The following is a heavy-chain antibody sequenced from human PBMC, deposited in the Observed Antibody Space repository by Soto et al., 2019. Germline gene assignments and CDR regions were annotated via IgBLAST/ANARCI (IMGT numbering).Heavy chain of an antibody. CDR1: GYTFTSYA. Sequence: ASVKVSCKASGYTFTSYAMHWVRQAPGQRLEWMGWINAGNGNTKYSQKFQGRVTITRDTSASTAYMELSSLRSEDTAVYYCAIGMYYDFWSGYSSLAQNYYYYGMDVWGRGTTVTVSS. D-gene: IGHD3-3*01. J-gene: IGHJ6*02. V-gene: IGHV1-3*01. CDR3: AIGMYYDFWSGYSSLAQNYYYYGMDV. CDR2: INAGNGNT.